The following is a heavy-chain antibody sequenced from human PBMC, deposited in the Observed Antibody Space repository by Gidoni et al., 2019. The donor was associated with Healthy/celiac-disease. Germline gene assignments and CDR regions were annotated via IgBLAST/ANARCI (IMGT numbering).Heavy chain of an antibody. CDR3: ARVDNYYDSSGYYMTEYFQH. CDR2: INPNSGGT. V-gene: IGHV1-2*02. D-gene: IGHD3-22*01. CDR1: GSTFTGYY. J-gene: IGHJ1*01. Sequence: QVQLVQSGAEVKKPGASGKVSCKASGSTFTGYYMHWVRQAPGQGLGWMGWINPNSGGTNYAQKFQGRVTMTRDTSISTAYMELSRLRSDDTAVYYCARVDNYYDSSGYYMTEYFQHWGQGTLVTVSS.